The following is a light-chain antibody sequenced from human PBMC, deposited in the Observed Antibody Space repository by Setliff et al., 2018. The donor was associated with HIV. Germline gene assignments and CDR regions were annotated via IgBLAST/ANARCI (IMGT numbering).Light chain of an antibody. CDR3: SSYTSSTSRV. CDR1: TSDVGAYNY. V-gene: IGLV2-14*03. J-gene: IGLJ1*01. CDR2: DVT. Sequence: QSALAQPASVSGSPGQSITISCTGTTSDVGAYNYVSWYQQHPGKAPKLLIYDVTNRPSGVSNRFSGSKSANTASLTISGLQAEDEADYYCSSYTSSTSRVFGSGTKVT.